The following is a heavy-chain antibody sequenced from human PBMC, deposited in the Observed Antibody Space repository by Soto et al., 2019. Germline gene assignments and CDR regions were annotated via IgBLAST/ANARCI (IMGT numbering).Heavy chain of an antibody. CDR2: IYWDDDN. D-gene: IGHD3-10*01. Sequence: QITLKESGPALVKPTQTLTLTCTFSGFSLSTSGVAVGWIRQSPGKALEWLSVIYWDDDNRSSPSLRNRLTITKDTSKNQVVLTMTNLDPVDTATYSCAHRDRASGGLFDHWGQGILVTVSS. CDR1: GFSLSTSGVA. J-gene: IGHJ4*02. V-gene: IGHV2-5*02. CDR3: AHRDRASGGLFDH.